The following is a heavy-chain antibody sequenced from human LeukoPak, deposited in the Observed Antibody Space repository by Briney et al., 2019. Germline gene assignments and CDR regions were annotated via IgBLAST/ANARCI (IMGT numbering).Heavy chain of an antibody. CDR2: ISSRSSYI. V-gene: IGHV3-21*01. D-gene: IGHD2-21*02. CDR1: GFTFSTYT. CDR3: AREYCGGDCYIIDY. Sequence: PGGSLRLSCAASGFTFSTYTMNWVRQAPGKGLEWVSSISSRSSYIYYADSVKGRFTISRDNAKNSLYLQMNSLRAEDTAVYYCAREYCGGDCYIIDYWGQGTLVTVSS. J-gene: IGHJ4*02.